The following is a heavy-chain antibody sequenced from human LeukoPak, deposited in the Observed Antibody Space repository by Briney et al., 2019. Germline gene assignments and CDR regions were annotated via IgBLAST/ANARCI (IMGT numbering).Heavy chain of an antibody. V-gene: IGHV3-11*01. D-gene: IGHD2-2*01. CDR3: VRYCSSTSCYIGSGEYFQH. CDR2: ISSSGSNK. CDR1: GFTFSDYY. Sequence: GGSLRLSCAASGFTFSDYYMSWIRQAPGKGLEWVSYISSSGSNKFYADSVKGRFTISRDNAKNSLYLRMNSLRAEDTALYYCVRYCSSTSCYIGSGEYFQHWGRGTLVTVSS. J-gene: IGHJ1*01.